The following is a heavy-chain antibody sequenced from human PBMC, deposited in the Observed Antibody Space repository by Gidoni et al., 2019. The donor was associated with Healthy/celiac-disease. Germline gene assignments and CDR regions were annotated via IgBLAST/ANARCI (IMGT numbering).Heavy chain of an antibody. CDR3: AREGGVLRDFDWSFYGMDV. Sequence: QVQLVESRGGVVQPGRSLRLSCAASGFHFSSYAMPLVRQAPGKGLEWVAVISYDGSNKYYANSVNGRFTISRDNSKNSLYLQMNSLRAEDTAVYYCAREGGVLRDFDWSFYGMDVWGKGTTVTVSS. CDR1: GFHFSSYA. V-gene: IGHV3-30-3*01. J-gene: IGHJ6*04. CDR2: ISYDGSNK. D-gene: IGHD3-9*01.